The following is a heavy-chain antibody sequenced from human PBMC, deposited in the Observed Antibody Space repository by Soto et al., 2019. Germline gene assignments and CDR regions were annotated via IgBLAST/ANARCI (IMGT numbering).Heavy chain of an antibody. V-gene: IGHV3-64*04. CDR1: GFTFSTYS. Sequence: GGSLRLSCSASGFTFSTYSIHWVRQAPGKGLEYVSDIGSDGGSAYYADSVKGRFTISRDNSRNTLYLQMNSLRAEDTAVYYCAKDRGYYDSSGYSGFDPWGQGTLVTVSS. CDR2: IGSDGGSA. J-gene: IGHJ5*02. CDR3: AKDRGYYDSSGYSGFDP. D-gene: IGHD3-22*01.